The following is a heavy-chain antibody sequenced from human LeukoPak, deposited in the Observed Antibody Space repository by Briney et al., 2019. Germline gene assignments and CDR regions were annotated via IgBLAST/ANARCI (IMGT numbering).Heavy chain of an antibody. V-gene: IGHV1-46*01. CDR1: GYTFTSYY. Sequence: GASVKVSCKASGYTFTSYYMHWVRQAPGQGLEWMGIINPSGGSTSYAQKFQGRVTMTRDTSSSTAYMELSRLRFDDTAIYFCARDPEGQWFIWGRGTLVTIS. J-gene: IGHJ2*01. CDR2: INPSGGST. CDR3: ARDPEGQWFI. D-gene: IGHD3-22*01.